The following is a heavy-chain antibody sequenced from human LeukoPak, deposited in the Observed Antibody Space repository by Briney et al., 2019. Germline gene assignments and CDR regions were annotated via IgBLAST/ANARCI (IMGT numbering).Heavy chain of an antibody. CDR2: IYTSGST. J-gene: IGHJ6*03. CDR1: GGSISSGSYY. CDR3: ARVSPPEGATTMNYYYYMDV. D-gene: IGHD1-26*01. V-gene: IGHV4-61*02. Sequence: PSETLSLTCTVSGGSISSGSYYWSWIRQPAGKGLEWIGRIYTSGSTNYNPSLKSRVTMSVDTSKNQFSLKLSSVTAADTAVYYCARVSPPEGATTMNYYYYMDVWGKGTTVTVSS.